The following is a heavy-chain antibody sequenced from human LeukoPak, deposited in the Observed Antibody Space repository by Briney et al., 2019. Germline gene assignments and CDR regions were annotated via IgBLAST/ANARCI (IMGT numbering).Heavy chain of an antibody. CDR1: GGSFSGYY. Sequence: SETLSLTCAVYGGSFSGYYWSWIRQPPGKGLEWIGEINHSGSTHYNPSLKSRVTISVDTSKKQFSLKLSSVTAADTAVYYCARGRTYCSSTSCYSNWFDPWGQGTLVTVSS. V-gene: IGHV4-34*01. CDR2: INHSGST. J-gene: IGHJ5*02. D-gene: IGHD2-2*01. CDR3: ARGRTYCSSTSCYSNWFDP.